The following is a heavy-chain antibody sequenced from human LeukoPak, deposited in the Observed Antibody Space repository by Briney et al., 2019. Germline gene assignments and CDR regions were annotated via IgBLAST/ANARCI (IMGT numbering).Heavy chain of an antibody. CDR1: RYRLTGYY. D-gene: IGHD6-13*01. V-gene: IGHV1-2*02. Sequence: ASVKVSCKPSRYRLTGYYMHWVPQAPGQGLEWMGWINPNNGGTNSAQKFQGRVTMTRDTSISTVYMELNRLRTDDTAVYYCARSARMAAGGIPYYAMDVWGQGTTVTVSS. CDR2: INPNNGGT. CDR3: ARSARMAAGGIPYYAMDV. J-gene: IGHJ6*02.